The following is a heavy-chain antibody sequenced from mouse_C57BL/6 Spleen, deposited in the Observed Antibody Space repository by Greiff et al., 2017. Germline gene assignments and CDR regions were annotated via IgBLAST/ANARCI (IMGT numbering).Heavy chain of an antibody. CDR1: GYTFTDYN. D-gene: IGHD4-1*01. Sequence: VQLQQSGPELVKPGASVKIPCKASGYTFTDYNMDWVKQSHGKSLEWIGDIYPNNGGTIYNQKFKGKATLTVDKSSSTAYMELRSLTSEDTAVYCCTGTTGPYWYFDVWGTGTTVTVSA. CDR3: TGTTGPYWYFDV. J-gene: IGHJ1*03. CDR2: IYPNNGGT. V-gene: IGHV1-18*01.